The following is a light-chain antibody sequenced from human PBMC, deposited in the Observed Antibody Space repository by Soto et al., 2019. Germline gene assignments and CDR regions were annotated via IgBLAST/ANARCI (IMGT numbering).Light chain of an antibody. Sequence: EIAMTQPPATLSVSPGERATLSCRASQSISTDLAWYQQIPGQPPRLLIYSASTRATGVPARFTGSGSGSEFTLTISGLQSEDFAIYYCQQGHNWPLTFGQGTRLEI. CDR2: SAS. CDR3: QQGHNWPLT. V-gene: IGKV3-15*01. J-gene: IGKJ2*01. CDR1: QSISTD.